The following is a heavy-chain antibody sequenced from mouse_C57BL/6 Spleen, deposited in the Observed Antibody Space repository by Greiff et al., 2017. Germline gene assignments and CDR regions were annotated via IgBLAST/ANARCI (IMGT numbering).Heavy chain of an antibody. CDR1: GFTFSNYW. CDR2: IRLKSDNYAT. V-gene: IGHV6-3*01. D-gene: IGHD2-4*01. J-gene: IGHJ3*01. Sequence: EVKLVESGGGLVHPGGSMKLSCVASGFTFSNYWMNWVRQSPEKGLEWVAQIRLKSDNYATHYAESVKGRFTISRDDSKSSVYLQMNNLRAEDTGIYYCTAGDYDWFAYWGQVTLVTVSA. CDR3: TAGDYDWFAY.